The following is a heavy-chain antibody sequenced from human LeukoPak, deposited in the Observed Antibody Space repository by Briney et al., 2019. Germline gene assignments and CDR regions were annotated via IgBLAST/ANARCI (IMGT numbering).Heavy chain of an antibody. CDR1: GGTFSSYA. CDR3: ARDFTHAGGYYTDWFDP. D-gene: IGHD3-3*01. CDR2: IIPIFGTA. Sequence: GASVKVSCKASGGTFSSYAISWVRQAPGQGLEWMGGIIPIFGTANYAQKFQGRVTITADESTSTAYMELSSLRSEDTAVYYCARDFTHAGGYYTDWFDPWGQGTLVTVSS. J-gene: IGHJ5*02. V-gene: IGHV1-69*13.